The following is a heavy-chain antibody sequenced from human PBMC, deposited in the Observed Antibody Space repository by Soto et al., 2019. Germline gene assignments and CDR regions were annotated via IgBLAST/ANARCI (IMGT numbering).Heavy chain of an antibody. D-gene: IGHD6-13*01. CDR1: GGSFIGYY. CDR2: INHSGST. J-gene: IGHJ6*02. V-gene: IGHV4-34*01. Sequence: SETLSLTCAVYGGSFIGYYWSWILQPPGKGLEWIGEINHSGSTNYNPSLKSRVTISVDTSKNQFSLKLSSVTAADTAVYYCARGRQQLPPYYYYYYGMDVWGQGTTVTVSS. CDR3: ARGRQQLPPYYYYYYGMDV.